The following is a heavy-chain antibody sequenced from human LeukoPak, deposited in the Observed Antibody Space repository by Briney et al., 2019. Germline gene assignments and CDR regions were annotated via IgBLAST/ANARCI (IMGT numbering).Heavy chain of an antibody. CDR3: ARDHGIPGSGSYRFDY. D-gene: IGHD3-10*01. Sequence: GGSLRLSGAPSGFTFSSYSKNWVRQAPGKGLEWVSSISSSSSYIYYADSVKGRFTISRDYAKNLLYLQMNSLRIEDTAVYYCARDHGIPGSGSYRFDYWGHGTLVTVSS. CDR1: GFTFSSYS. CDR2: ISSSSSYI. J-gene: IGHJ4*01. V-gene: IGHV3-21*06.